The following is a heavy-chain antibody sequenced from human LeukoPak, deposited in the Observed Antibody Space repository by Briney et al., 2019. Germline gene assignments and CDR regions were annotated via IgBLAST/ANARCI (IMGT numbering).Heavy chain of an antibody. V-gene: IGHV4-34*01. Sequence: SETLSLTCAVYGGSFSGYYWSWIRQPPGKGLEWIGEINHSGSTNYNPSLKSRVTISVDTSKNQFSLKLSSVTAADTAVYYCARGPTYDFWSIRRGEPFDPWGQGALVTVSS. CDR3: ARGPTYDFWSIRRGEPFDP. CDR1: GGSFSGYY. D-gene: IGHD3-3*01. J-gene: IGHJ5*02. CDR2: INHSGST.